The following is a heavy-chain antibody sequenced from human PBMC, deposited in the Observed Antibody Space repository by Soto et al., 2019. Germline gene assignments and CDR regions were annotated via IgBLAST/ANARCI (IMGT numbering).Heavy chain of an antibody. CDR2: IKSKADGGTT. CDR3: TTGWSSKDY. CDR1: GFIFSNAW. J-gene: IGHJ4*02. Sequence: EVQLVESGGGLVKPGGSLRLSCAASGFIFSNAWMSWVRQAPGKGLEWVGRIKSKADGGTTNYAAPVKGRFNISRDGSKNTLYLQMNGLNTEDTDVYYCTTGWSSKDYWGQGTLVTVSS. V-gene: IGHV3-15*01. D-gene: IGHD3-3*01.